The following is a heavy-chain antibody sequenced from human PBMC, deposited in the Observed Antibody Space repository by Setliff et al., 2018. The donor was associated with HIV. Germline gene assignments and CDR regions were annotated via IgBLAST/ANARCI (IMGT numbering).Heavy chain of an antibody. V-gene: IGHV4-61*01. D-gene: IGHD6-6*01. CDR3: ASEAWTSYRSSSGYYYYYMGV. CDR1: GDSVSSASYY. Sequence: SETLSLTCTVSGDSVSSASYYWSWIRQPPGKGLEWIGYIYYSGTTKYNPSLKSRVTISVDTSKNQFSLKLSSVTAADTAVYYCASEAWTSYRSSSGYYYYYMGVWGKGTTVTVS. J-gene: IGHJ6*03. CDR2: IYYSGTT.